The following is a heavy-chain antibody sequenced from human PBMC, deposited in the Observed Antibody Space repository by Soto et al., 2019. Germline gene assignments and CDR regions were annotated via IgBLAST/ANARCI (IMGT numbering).Heavy chain of an antibody. Sequence: ASVKVSCKASGYTFTGYYMHWGRQAPGQGLEWMGWINPNSGGTNYAQKFQGRVTMTRDTSISTAYMELSRLRSDDTAVYYCARSTKAGSSVDYWGQGPLVTVSS. V-gene: IGHV1-2*02. CDR3: ARSTKAGSSVDY. CDR2: INPNSGGT. D-gene: IGHD6-6*01. J-gene: IGHJ4*02. CDR1: GYTFTGYY.